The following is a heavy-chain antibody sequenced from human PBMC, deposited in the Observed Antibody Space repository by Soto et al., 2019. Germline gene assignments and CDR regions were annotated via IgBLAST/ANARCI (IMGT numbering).Heavy chain of an antibody. D-gene: IGHD6-19*01. V-gene: IGHV1-69*13. CDR1: GGTFSSYA. Sequence: ASVKVSCKASGGTFSSYAISWVRQAPGQGLEWMGGIIPIFGTANYAQKFQGRVTITADESTSTAYMELSSLRSEDTAVYYCARVSIAVAGTPRYYGMDVWGQGTTVTVSS. CDR2: IIPIFGTA. J-gene: IGHJ6*02. CDR3: ARVSIAVAGTPRYYGMDV.